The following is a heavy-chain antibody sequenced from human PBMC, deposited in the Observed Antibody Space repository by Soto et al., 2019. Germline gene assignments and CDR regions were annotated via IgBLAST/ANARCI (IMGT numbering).Heavy chain of an antibody. Sequence: QVQLVQSGAEVKKPGASVKVSCKASGYTFTSYGISWVRQAPGQGLEWMGWISAYNGNTNYAQKFQGRVTMTRDTSISTAYMELSRLRSDDTAVYYCARDLRYDYVWGSYRPYYYYGMDVWGQGTTVTVSS. V-gene: IGHV1-18*04. CDR3: ARDLRYDYVWGSYRPYYYYGMDV. J-gene: IGHJ6*02. D-gene: IGHD3-16*02. CDR1: GYTFTSYG. CDR2: ISAYNGNT.